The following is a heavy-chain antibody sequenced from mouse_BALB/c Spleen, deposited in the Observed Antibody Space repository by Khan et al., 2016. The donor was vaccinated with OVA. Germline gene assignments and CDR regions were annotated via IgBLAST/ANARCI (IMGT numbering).Heavy chain of an antibody. V-gene: IGHV3-2*02. CDR3: ARKNYYGYAMAY. D-gene: IGHD1-1*01. Sequence: EVQLVETGPGLVKPSQSLSLTCTVTGYSITSGYAWNWIRQFPGNKLEWMGYISYSGSTSYNPSLRSRISITRDPSKNQFFLQLNSVTTEDTATYNGARKNYYGYAMAYWGQGTSVTVSS. CDR1: GYSITSGYA. J-gene: IGHJ4*01. CDR2: ISYSGST.